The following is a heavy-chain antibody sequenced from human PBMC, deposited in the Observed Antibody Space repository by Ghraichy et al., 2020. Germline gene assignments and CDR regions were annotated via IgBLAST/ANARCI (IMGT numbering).Heavy chain of an antibody. Sequence: SQTLSLTCAVYGGSFSGYHWSWIRQPPGKGLEWIGEINHSGSTNYNPSLKSRVTISVDTSKNQFSLKLRSVTAADTAMYYCARDRRQWLLYDYYYGMDVWGQGTTVTVSS. CDR3: ARDRRQWLLYDYYYGMDV. CDR1: GGSFSGYH. D-gene: IGHD3-3*01. V-gene: IGHV4-34*01. CDR2: INHSGST. J-gene: IGHJ6*02.